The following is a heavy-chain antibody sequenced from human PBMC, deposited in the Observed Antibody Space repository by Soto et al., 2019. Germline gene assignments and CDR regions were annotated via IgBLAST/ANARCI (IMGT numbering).Heavy chain of an antibody. Sequence: GGSLRLSCAAPGFTFSSYAMHWVRQAPGKGLEWVAVISYDGSNKYYADSVKGRFTISRDNSKNTLYLQMNSLRAEDTAVYYCTPYYYGSGSPRSGDYFDYWGQGTLVTVSS. D-gene: IGHD3-10*01. CDR3: TPYYYGSGSPRSGDYFDY. V-gene: IGHV3-30-3*01. J-gene: IGHJ4*02. CDR1: GFTFSSYA. CDR2: ISYDGSNK.